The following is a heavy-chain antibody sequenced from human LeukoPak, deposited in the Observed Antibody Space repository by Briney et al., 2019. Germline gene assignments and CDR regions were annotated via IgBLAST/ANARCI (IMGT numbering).Heavy chain of an antibody. V-gene: IGHV1-69*01. J-gene: IGHJ4*02. Sequence: SVKVSCKASGGTFSSYAISWVRQAPGQGLEWMGGIIPIFGTANYAQKFQGRVTITADESTSTAYMELSSLRSEDTAVYYCARTGWNYRRFDYWGQGTLVTVSS. CDR3: ARTGWNYRRFDY. CDR1: GGTFSSYA. CDR2: IIPIFGTA. D-gene: IGHD1-7*01.